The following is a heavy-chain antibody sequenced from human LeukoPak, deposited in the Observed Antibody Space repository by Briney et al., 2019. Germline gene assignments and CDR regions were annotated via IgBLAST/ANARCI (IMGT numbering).Heavy chain of an antibody. CDR2: INHSGST. D-gene: IGHD3-10*01. CDR1: GGSIDNGSYF. J-gene: IGHJ6*03. V-gene: IGHV4-39*01. CDR3: ARQLGYYGSGSYPGYYYYYYYMDV. Sequence: PSQTLSLTCSVSGGSIDNGSYFWTWIRQPPGKGLEWIGEINHSGSTNYNPSLKSRVTISVDTSKNQFSLKLSSVTAADTAVYYCARQLGYYGSGSYPGYYYYYYYMDVWGKGTTVTISS.